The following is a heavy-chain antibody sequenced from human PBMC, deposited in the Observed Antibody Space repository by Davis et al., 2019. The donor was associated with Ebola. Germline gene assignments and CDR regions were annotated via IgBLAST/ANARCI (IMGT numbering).Heavy chain of an antibody. CDR1: GYTFTSYD. Sequence: ASVKVSCKASGYTFTSYDINWVRQATGQGLEWMGWMNPNSGNTGYAQKFQGRVTITRNTSISTAYMELSSLRSEDTAVYYCARGLAKTYQADFDYWGQGTLVTVSS. V-gene: IGHV1-8*03. CDR2: MNPNSGNT. J-gene: IGHJ4*02. CDR3: ARGLAKTYQADFDY. D-gene: IGHD2-15*01.